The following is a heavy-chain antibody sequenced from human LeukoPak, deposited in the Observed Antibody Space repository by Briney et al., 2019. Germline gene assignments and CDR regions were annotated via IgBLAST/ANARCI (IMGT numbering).Heavy chain of an antibody. CDR3: ARVAEAAAFDS. Sequence: GGSLRLSCAVSGFTFSSYSMNWVRQAPGKGLEWVSSISSNSRYRYYADSMRGRFTISRDNAKNSLYLQMNSLKPEDTAVYYCARVAEAAAFDSWGQGTLVTVSS. CDR1: GFTFSSYS. J-gene: IGHJ4*02. D-gene: IGHD6-13*01. CDR2: ISSNSRYR. V-gene: IGHV3-21*06.